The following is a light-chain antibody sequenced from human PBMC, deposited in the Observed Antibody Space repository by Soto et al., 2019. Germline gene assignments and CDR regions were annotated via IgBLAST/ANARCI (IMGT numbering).Light chain of an antibody. Sequence: QSALTQPPSVSGSPGESGTISCTGTSSDVGSYNRVSWYQQPPGTAPKLMIYEVSNRPSGVPDRFSGSKSGNTASLTISGLQAEDEADYYCSSYTSSSTYAFGNGTKVTVL. J-gene: IGLJ1*01. V-gene: IGLV2-18*02. CDR3: SSYTSSSTYA. CDR2: EVS. CDR1: SSDVGSYNR.